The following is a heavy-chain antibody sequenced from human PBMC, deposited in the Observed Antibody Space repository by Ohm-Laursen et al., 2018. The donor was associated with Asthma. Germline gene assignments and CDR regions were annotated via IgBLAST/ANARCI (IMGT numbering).Heavy chain of an antibody. CDR3: ARFHGSSWYYFDY. D-gene: IGHD6-13*01. Sequence: SLRLSCAASGFTFSSYGMHWVRQAPGKGLEWVAVIWYDGSNKYYADSVKGRFTISRDNSKNTLYLQMNSLRAEDTAVYYCARFHGSSWYYFDYWGQGTLVTVSS. CDR1: GFTFSSYG. J-gene: IGHJ4*02. CDR2: IWYDGSNK. V-gene: IGHV3-33*01.